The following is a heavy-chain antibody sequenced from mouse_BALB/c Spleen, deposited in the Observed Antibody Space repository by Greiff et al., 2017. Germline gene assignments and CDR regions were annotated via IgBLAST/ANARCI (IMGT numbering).Heavy chain of an antibody. Sequence: EVQGVESGGGLVQPGGSLKLSCAASGFTFSSYGMSWVRQTPDKRLELVATINSNGGSTYYPDSVKGRFTISRDNAKNTLYLQMSSLKSEDTAMYYCASPRYDGSFAYWGQGTLVTVSA. D-gene: IGHD2-14*01. J-gene: IGHJ3*01. CDR3: ASPRYDGSFAY. V-gene: IGHV5-6-3*01. CDR2: INSNGGST. CDR1: GFTFSSYG.